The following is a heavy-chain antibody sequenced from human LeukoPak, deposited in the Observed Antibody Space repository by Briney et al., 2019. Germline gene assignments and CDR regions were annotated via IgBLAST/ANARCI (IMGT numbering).Heavy chain of an antibody. J-gene: IGHJ4*02. CDR3: ARLRGGVQLWGD. D-gene: IGHD5-18*01. CDR1: GGSITSNSYS. CDR2: LSHAGTN. V-gene: IGHV4-39*01. Sequence: PSETLSLTCTVPGGSITSNSYSWGWIRQPPGKGLQWIVTLSHAGTNYYNPSLKSRVTMPVDRSKNQFSLKLTSVTATDTAVYYCARLRGGVQLWGDWGQGTLVTVSS.